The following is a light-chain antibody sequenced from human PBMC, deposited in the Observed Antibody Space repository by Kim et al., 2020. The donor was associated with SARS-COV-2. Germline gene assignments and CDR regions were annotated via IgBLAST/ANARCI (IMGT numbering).Light chain of an antibody. J-gene: IGLJ1*01. CDR2: DVS. V-gene: IGLV2-18*02. Sequence: GQSVPIPCTGTSSDVGYYNRVSWYQQTPGTAPKLIIYDVSDRPLGVPDRFSGSKSGNTASLTISGLQAEDEADYYCSSYTYTGTFVLGTGTKVTVL. CDR1: SSDVGYYNR. CDR3: SSYTYTGTFV.